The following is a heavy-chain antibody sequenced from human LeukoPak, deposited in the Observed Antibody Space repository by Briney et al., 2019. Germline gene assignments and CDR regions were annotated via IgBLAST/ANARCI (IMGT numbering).Heavy chain of an antibody. CDR1: GFTFSHYA. V-gene: IGHV3-30-3*01. J-gene: IGHJ4*02. CDR3: TRRSPTVQGTFDY. D-gene: IGHD4-17*01. CDR2: ISFDGSNS. Sequence: PGRSLRLSCAASGFTFSHYAIHWVRQAPGKGLEWVTLISFDGSNSYYADSVEGRFTIARDNSKNTVYLQMNSLRAEDTAVYYCTRRSPTVQGTFDYWGQGTLVTVSS.